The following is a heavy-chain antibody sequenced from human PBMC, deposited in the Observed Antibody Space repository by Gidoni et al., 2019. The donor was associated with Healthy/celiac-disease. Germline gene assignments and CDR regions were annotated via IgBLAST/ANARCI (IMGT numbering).Heavy chain of an antibody. CDR3: LGATDAFDI. J-gene: IGHJ3*02. Sequence: QVQLVESGGGVVQPGRSLRLSCAASGFTFSRYGMHWVRQAPGKGLEWVAVISYDGSNKYYADSVKGRFTISRDNSKNTLYLQMNSLRAEDTAVYYCLGATDAFDIWGQGTMVTVSS. CDR2: ISYDGSNK. CDR1: GFTFSRYG. V-gene: IGHV3-30*03.